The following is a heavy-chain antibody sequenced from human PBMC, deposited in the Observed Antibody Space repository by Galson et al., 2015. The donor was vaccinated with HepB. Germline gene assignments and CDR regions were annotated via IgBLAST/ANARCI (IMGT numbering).Heavy chain of an antibody. CDR2: INHSGST. V-gene: IGHV4-34*01. Sequence: LSLTCAVYGGSFSGYYWSWIRQPPGKGLEWIGEINHSGSTNYNPSLKSRVTISVDTSKNQFSLKLSSVTAADTAVYYCARAPDYGDYRSWFDPWGQGTLVTVSS. D-gene: IGHD4-17*01. CDR1: GGSFSGYY. CDR3: ARAPDYGDYRSWFDP. J-gene: IGHJ5*02.